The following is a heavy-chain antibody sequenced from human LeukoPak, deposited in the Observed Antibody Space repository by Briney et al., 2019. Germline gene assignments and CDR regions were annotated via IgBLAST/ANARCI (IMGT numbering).Heavy chain of an antibody. CDR3: ATHGRYNWNY. Sequence: PGGSLRLSCAASGFTVSSSYMSRVRQAPGKGLEWVSVIYSGGSAYYADSVKGRFTISRHNSKNTLYLQMNSLKAEDTAVYYCATHGRYNWNYWGQGTLVTVSS. D-gene: IGHD1-20*01. CDR1: GFTVSSSY. V-gene: IGHV3-53*04. CDR2: IYSGGSA. J-gene: IGHJ4*02.